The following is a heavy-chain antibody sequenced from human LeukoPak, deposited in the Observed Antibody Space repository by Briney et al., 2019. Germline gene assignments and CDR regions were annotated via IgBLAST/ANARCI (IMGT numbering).Heavy chain of an antibody. CDR1: RYIFTRYY. CDR3: ARGSSGGWYYFEH. J-gene: IGHJ4*02. V-gene: IGHV1-2*02. CDR2: INPISGGT. D-gene: IGHD6-19*01. Sequence: GASVNVSCKASRYIFTRYYVRWVRQAPGQGREWMGWINPISGGTNYAQNFQGRVTLTRDRSINTAYMGVGGLISDHTAVYYCARGSSGGWYYFEHWGQGTLVTVSS.